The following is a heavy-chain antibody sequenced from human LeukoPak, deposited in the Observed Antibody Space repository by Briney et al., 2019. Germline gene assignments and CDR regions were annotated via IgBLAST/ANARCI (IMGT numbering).Heavy chain of an antibody. J-gene: IGHJ4*02. CDR3: ARKTPRFGDYDY. CDR2: IYSAGST. D-gene: IGHD2-15*01. V-gene: IGHV3-66*01. Sequence: PRGSLRLSCAASGFTVSSSYMSWVRQAPGKGLEWVSLIYSAGSTYYADSVKGRFTISRDNSKNTLYLQMNCLRAEDTAVYYCARKTPRFGDYDYWGQGTLVTVSS. CDR1: GFTVSSSY.